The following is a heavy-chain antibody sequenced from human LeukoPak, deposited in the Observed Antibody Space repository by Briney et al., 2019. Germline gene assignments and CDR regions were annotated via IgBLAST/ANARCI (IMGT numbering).Heavy chain of an antibody. J-gene: IGHJ4*02. D-gene: IGHD2-15*01. Sequence: GGSLRLSCAASGITFSNHAMTWVRQAPGKGLEWVSSISSSSSYIYYADSVKGRFTISRDNAKNSLYLQMNSLRAEDTALYYCAKSDPKCSGGSCYLDYWGQGTLVTVSS. CDR2: ISSSSSYI. CDR3: AKSDPKCSGGSCYLDY. CDR1: GITFSNHA. V-gene: IGHV3-21*04.